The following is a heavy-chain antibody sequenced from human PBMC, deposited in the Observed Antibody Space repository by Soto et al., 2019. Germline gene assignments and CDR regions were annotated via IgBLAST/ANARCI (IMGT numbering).Heavy chain of an antibody. CDR3: ATRIGNIGWYWLDT. J-gene: IGHJ5*02. Sequence: SVKVSCKASGFTFSSSAVQWVRQARGQGLEWIGWIVLGNGNTNYAQKFQERVTITRDMSTSTAYMEVRSLTFEDTAVYYCATRIGNIGWYWLDTWGQGTLATVSS. CDR2: IVLGNGNT. V-gene: IGHV1-58*01. D-gene: IGHD6-19*01. CDR1: GFTFSSSA.